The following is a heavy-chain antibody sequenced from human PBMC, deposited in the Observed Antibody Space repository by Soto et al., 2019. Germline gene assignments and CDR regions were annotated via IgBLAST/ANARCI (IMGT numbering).Heavy chain of an antibody. Sequence: QVQLVQSGAEVKKPGASVKVSCKASGYTFTGYYMHWVRQAPGQGLEWMGWINPNSGGTNYAQKFQGWVTMTRDTSISTAYMELSRLRSDDTGVYCCARDHRRGYYYYMDVWGKGTTVTVSS. V-gene: IGHV1-2*04. CDR3: ARDHRRGYYYYMDV. CDR1: GYTFTGYY. J-gene: IGHJ6*03. CDR2: INPNSGGT.